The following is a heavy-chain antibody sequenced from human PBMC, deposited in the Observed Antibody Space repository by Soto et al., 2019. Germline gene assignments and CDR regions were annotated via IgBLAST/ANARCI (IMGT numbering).Heavy chain of an antibody. CDR1: WGSSSSFC. V-gene: IGHV4-59*08. CDR3: ARRWGRTFDY. D-gene: IGHD7-27*01. Sequence: PSETLSLTYTVSWGSSSSFCWSWIRQPPGKGLEWIGYIYYSGSTNYNPSLKSRVTISVDTSKNQFSLKLSSVTAADTAVYYCARRWGRTFDYWGQGTLVTVSS. J-gene: IGHJ4*02. CDR2: IYYSGST.